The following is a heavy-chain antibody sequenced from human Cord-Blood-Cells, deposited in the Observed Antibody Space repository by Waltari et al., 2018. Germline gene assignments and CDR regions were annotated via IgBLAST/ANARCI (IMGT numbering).Heavy chain of an antibody. D-gene: IGHD1-26*01. V-gene: IGHV4-34*01. CDR2: INHSGST. Sequence: QVQLQQWGAGLLKPSETLSLTCAVYGGSFSGYYWSWIRQPPGKGLEWIGEINHSGSTNNNPSLKCRVTISVEPSKNQFSLKLGSVTAADTAVYYCARSSVLGELLWGVYYFDYWGQGTLVTVSS. J-gene: IGHJ4*02. CDR1: GGSFSGYY. CDR3: ARSSVLGELLWGVYYFDY.